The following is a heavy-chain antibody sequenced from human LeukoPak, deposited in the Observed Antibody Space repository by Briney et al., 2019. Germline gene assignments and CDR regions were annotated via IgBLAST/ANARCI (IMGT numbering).Heavy chain of an antibody. CDR2: ISGRSTYI. CDR3: ATVPGWMVRGVYYFDY. Sequence: GGSLRLSCAASGFTFSSYSMNWVRQAPGKGLECVSSISGRSTYIYYADSVKGRFTVSRDNANSSVYLQMNSLRDEDTAVYYCATVPGWMVRGVYYFDYWGQGTLVTVSS. J-gene: IGHJ4*02. V-gene: IGHV3-21*06. D-gene: IGHD3-10*01. CDR1: GFTFSSYS.